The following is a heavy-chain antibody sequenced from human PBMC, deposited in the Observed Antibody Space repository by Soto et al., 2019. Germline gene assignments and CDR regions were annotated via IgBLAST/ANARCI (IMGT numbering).Heavy chain of an antibody. J-gene: IGHJ6*02. CDR2: IYYSGTT. Sequence: QVQLQESGPGLVKPSQTLSLTCTVSGGSISSGGYYWNWIRQHPGKGLEWIGYIYYSGTTYYNPSLKSRVTISVDTSKNQFSLKLSSVTVADTAMYYCAASCVGCGGFNYYGMDVWGQGTTVTVSS. V-gene: IGHV4-31*03. CDR3: AASCVGCGGFNYYGMDV. CDR1: GGSISSGGYY. D-gene: IGHD2-21*01.